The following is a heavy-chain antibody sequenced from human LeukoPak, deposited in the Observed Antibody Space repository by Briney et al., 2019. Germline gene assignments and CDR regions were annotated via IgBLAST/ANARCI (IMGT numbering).Heavy chain of an antibody. J-gene: IGHJ4*02. CDR2: ISWNSGSI. CDR3: AKVETAAAATLRGFDY. V-gene: IGHV3-9*01. CDR1: GFTFDDYA. D-gene: IGHD6-13*01. Sequence: GRSLRLSCAASGFTFDDYAMHWVRQAPGKGLEWVSGISWNSGSIGCADSVEGRFTISRDNAKNSLYLQMNSLRAEDTAVYYCAKVETAAAATLRGFDYWGQGTLVTVSS.